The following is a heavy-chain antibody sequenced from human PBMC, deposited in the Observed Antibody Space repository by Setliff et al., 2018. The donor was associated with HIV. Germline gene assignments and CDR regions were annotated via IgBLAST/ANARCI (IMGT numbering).Heavy chain of an antibody. D-gene: IGHD6-13*01. Sequence: PSETLSLTCAVYGGSFSGYYWSWIRQPPGKGLEWIGEINHSGSTNFNPSLKRRVTISVDTSKNQFSLKLSSVTAADTAVYYCARGGLTAAGTLLLVGYFDYWGQGTLVTVSS. V-gene: IGHV4-34*01. CDR3: ARGGLTAAGTLLLVGYFDY. CDR2: INHSGST. CDR1: GGSFSGYY. J-gene: IGHJ4*02.